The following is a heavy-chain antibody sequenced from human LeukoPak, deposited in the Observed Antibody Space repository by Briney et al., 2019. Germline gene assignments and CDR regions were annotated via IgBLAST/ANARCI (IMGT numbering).Heavy chain of an antibody. Sequence: ASVKVSCKASGGTFSSYAISWVRQAPGQGLEWMGGIIPIFGTANYAQKFQGRVTITVDKSTSTAYMELSSLRSEDTAVYYCARRPWFGERNWFDPWGQGTLVTVSS. CDR3: ARRPWFGERNWFDP. D-gene: IGHD3-10*01. V-gene: IGHV1-69*06. J-gene: IGHJ5*02. CDR1: GGTFSSYA. CDR2: IIPIFGTA.